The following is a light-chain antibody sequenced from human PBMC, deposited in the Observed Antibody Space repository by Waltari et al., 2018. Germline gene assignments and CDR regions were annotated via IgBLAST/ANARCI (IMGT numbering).Light chain of an antibody. CDR2: EDN. Sequence: SFDLTQPPSVSVSPGQKATITCSGDKLGSRFVSWYQQKSGQSPVVLIYEDNKRPPGIPERISGSNAGNTATLTIRGTQATDEADYHCQAWDSVTVIFGGVTKLTVL. V-gene: IGLV3-1*01. J-gene: IGLJ2*01. CDR1: KLGSRF. CDR3: QAWDSVTVI.